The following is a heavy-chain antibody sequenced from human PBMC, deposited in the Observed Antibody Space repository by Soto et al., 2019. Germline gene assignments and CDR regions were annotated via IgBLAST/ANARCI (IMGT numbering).Heavy chain of an antibody. CDR3: VRDTMRASAAASLDY. V-gene: IGHV3-48*03. CDR1: GFTFSTYE. D-gene: IGHD2-2*01. CDR2: ISVSGNII. Sequence: GVLRLSCAASGFTFSTYEFNWVRQAPGRGLEWISYISVSGNIIKYAESVKGRFTISRDNADNSLHLHMSNLRVDDTALYFCVRDTMRASAAASLDYWGQGTQVTVSS. J-gene: IGHJ4*02.